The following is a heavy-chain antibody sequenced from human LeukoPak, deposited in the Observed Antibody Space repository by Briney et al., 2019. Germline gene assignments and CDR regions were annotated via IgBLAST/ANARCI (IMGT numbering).Heavy chain of an antibody. J-gene: IGHJ4*02. CDR1: GYTFTGYY. Sequence: EASVKVSCKASGYTFTGYYMHWVRQAPGQGLEWMGWINSNSGGTNYAQKFQGRVTMTRDTSISTAYMELRSLRSDDTAVYYCARSSLPAAKAILYYFDYWGQGTLVTVSS. V-gene: IGHV1-2*02. CDR2: INSNSGGT. CDR3: ARSSLPAAKAILYYFDY. D-gene: IGHD2-2*01.